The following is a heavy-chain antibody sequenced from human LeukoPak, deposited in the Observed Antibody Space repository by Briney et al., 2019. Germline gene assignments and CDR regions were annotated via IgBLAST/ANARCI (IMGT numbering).Heavy chain of an antibody. CDR1: GFTFSDYS. Sequence: PGGSLRLSCAASGFTFSDYSMNWVRQAPGKGLEWISSIGGSGSYIYYADSVKGRFTISGDNARKSLYLQMSSLTTEDTAVYYCVRDLYWGRGTLVTVSS. J-gene: IGHJ4*02. CDR2: IGGSGSYI. V-gene: IGHV3-21*01. CDR3: VRDLY.